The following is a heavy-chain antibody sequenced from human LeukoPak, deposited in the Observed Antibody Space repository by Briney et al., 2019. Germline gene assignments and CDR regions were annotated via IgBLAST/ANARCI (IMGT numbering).Heavy chain of an antibody. CDR2: ISAYNGNT. Sequence: GASVKVSCKASGYTFTSYGISWVRQAPGQGLEWMGWISAYNGNTNYAQKLQGRVTMTTDTSTSTAYMELRSLRSDDTAVYYCARDYSSSWALRGTHDYWGQGTLVTVSS. J-gene: IGHJ4*02. CDR3: ARDYSSSWALRGTHDY. CDR1: GYTFTSYG. D-gene: IGHD6-13*01. V-gene: IGHV1-18*01.